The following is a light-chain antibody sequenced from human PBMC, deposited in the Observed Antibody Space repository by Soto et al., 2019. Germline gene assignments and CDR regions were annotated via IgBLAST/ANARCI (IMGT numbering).Light chain of an antibody. Sequence: ERVLMQSADTLSLSPGERATLSCRASETISSHYIAWYQQKPGRAPRLLIFGASTRATGIPDRFSGSWSGTDFTLTISRLEPEDFAVYYCQNFGDSPFTFGPGTKVDIK. J-gene: IGKJ3*01. CDR2: GAS. V-gene: IGKV3-20*01. CDR1: ETISSHY. CDR3: QNFGDSPFT.